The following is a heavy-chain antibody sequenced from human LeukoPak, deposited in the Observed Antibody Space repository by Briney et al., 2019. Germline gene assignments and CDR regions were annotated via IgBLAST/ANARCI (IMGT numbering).Heavy chain of an antibody. V-gene: IGHV3-23*01. CDR1: GFTFSSYA. J-gene: IGHJ3*02. CDR2: ISGSGGST. D-gene: IGHD5-18*01. CDR3: AKDLERYSYGKGDAFDI. Sequence: PGGSLRLSCAASGFTFSSYAMSWVRQAPGKGLEWVSAISGSGGSTYYADSVKGRFTISRDNSKNTLYLQMNSLRAEDTAVYYCAKDLERYSYGKGDAFDIWGQGTMVTVSS.